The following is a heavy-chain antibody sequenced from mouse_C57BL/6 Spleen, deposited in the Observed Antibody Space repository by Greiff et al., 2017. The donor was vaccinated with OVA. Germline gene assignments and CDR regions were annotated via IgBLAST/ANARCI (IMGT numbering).Heavy chain of an antibody. CDR2: IWSGGST. V-gene: IGHV2-2*01. CDR3: ARNPSYYGTRDGAMDY. D-gene: IGHD1-1*01. Sequence: QVQLKESGPGLVQPSQSLSITCTVSGFSLTSYGVHWVRQSPGKGLEWLGVIWSGGSTDYNAAFISRLSISKDNSKSQVFFKMNSLQADDTAIYYCARNPSYYGTRDGAMDYWGQGTSVTVSS. CDR1: GFSLTSYG. J-gene: IGHJ4*01.